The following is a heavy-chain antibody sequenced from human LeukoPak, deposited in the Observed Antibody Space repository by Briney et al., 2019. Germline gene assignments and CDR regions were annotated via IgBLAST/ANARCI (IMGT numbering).Heavy chain of an antibody. CDR2: ISAYNGNT. CDR3: ARGAPIAAAVNWFDP. V-gene: IGHV1-18*01. J-gene: IGHJ5*02. D-gene: IGHD6-13*01. Sequence: ASVKVSCKASGYTFTSYGISWVRQAPGQGLEWMGWISAYNGNTNYAQKLQGRVTMTTDTSTSTAYMGLRSLRSDDTAVYYCARGAPIAAAVNWFDPWGQGTLVTVSS. CDR1: GYTFTSYG.